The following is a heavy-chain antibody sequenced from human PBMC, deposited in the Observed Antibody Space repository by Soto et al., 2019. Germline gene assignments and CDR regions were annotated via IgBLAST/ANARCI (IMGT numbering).Heavy chain of an antibody. Sequence: KPSETLSLTCDVSGDFLTTYYWNWTRQSPGKGLEWIGYIFYGGHTNYNPSLRGRATISVDTSKNQFSLKLSSVTAADTAVYYCARSPQYSSGWNGGFDYWGQGTLVTVSS. D-gene: IGHD6-19*01. V-gene: IGHV4-59*01. CDR3: ARSPQYSSGWNGGFDY. CDR2: IFYGGHT. J-gene: IGHJ4*02. CDR1: GDFLTTYY.